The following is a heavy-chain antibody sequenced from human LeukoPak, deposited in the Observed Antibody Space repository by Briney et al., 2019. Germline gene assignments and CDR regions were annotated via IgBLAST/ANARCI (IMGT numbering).Heavy chain of an antibody. CDR3: AAVSVDYGDSSFDF. V-gene: IGHV3-15*01. CDR1: GFTFRSYS. CDR2: IKSKTDGGTT. D-gene: IGHD4-17*01. J-gene: IGHJ4*02. Sequence: PGGSLRLSCAASGFTFRSYSMNWVRQPPGKGLEWVGRIKSKTDGGTTDYAEPVKGRFTISRDDSKNTLCLQMNFLKTEDTALYYCAAVSVDYGDSSFDFWGQGTLVTVSS.